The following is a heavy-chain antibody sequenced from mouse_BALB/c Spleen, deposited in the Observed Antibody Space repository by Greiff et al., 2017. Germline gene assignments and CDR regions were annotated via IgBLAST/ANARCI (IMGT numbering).Heavy chain of an antibody. CDR1: GFTFSNYW. D-gene: IGHD1-1*01. CDR3: TRDGSSPWFAY. Sequence: EVKLEESGGGLVQPGGSMKLSCVASGFTFSNYWMNWVRQSPEKGLEWVAEIRLKSNNYATHYAESVKGRFTISRDDSKSSVYLQMNNLRAEDTGIYYCTRDGSSPWFAYWGQGTLVTVSA. CDR2: IRLKSNNYAT. V-gene: IGHV6-6*02. J-gene: IGHJ3*01.